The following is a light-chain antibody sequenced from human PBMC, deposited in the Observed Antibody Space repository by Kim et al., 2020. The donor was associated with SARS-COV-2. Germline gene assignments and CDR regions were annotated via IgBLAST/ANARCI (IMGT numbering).Light chain of an antibody. Sequence: PVQSATPSFRASQSISTYLTWYQQKPCQAPMLLIYDASRRDTGIPPRFSGSGSRTDFTLTISSLGPEDFAVYYCQQRRGTFGQGTKVDIK. J-gene: IGKJ1*01. CDR1: QSISTY. CDR3: QQRRGT. V-gene: IGKV3-11*01. CDR2: DAS.